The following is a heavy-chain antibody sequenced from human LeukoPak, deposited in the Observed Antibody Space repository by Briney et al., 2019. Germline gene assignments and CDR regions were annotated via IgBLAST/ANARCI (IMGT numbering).Heavy chain of an antibody. D-gene: IGHD3-9*01. CDR2: ISGSGGST. CDR1: GFTFSSYA. J-gene: IGHJ6*02. Sequence: GGSLRLSCAASGFTFSSYAMSWVRQAPGKGLEWVSAISGSGGSTYYADSVKGRFTISRDNSKNTLYLQMNSLRAEDTAVYYCAKDRLRYLDWSYGMDVWGQGTTVTVSS. CDR3: AKDRLRYLDWSYGMDV. V-gene: IGHV3-23*01.